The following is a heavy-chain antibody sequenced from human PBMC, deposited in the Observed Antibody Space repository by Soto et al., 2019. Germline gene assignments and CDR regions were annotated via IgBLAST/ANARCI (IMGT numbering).Heavy chain of an antibody. D-gene: IGHD2-15*01. CDR1: GGSISSYY. J-gene: IGHJ3*02. V-gene: IGHV4-59*01. Sequence: QVQLQESGPGLVKPSETLSLTCTVSGGSISSYYWSWIRQPPGKGLEWIGYIYYSGSTNYNPSLKSRVTISVDTSKNQFSLKLSSVTAADTAVYYCARVFCSGGSCHSRGAFDIWGQGTMVTVSS. CDR2: IYYSGST. CDR3: ARVFCSGGSCHSRGAFDI.